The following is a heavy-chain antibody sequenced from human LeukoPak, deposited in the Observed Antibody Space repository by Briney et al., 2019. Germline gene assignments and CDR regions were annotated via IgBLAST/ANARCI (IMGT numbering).Heavy chain of an antibody. J-gene: IGHJ5*01. D-gene: IGHD6-19*01. CDR2: IKQDGSEK. CDR3: AREFRSGYNSRWFDY. CDR1: GIILSSYW. Sequence: GGSLRLSCAASGIILSSYWMSWVRQAPGKGLEWVANIKQDGSEKWYVDSVKGRFTISRDNAKNSLYLQMNSLRVEDTAVYCCAREFRSGYNSRWFDYWGQGTLVTVSS. V-gene: IGHV3-7*01.